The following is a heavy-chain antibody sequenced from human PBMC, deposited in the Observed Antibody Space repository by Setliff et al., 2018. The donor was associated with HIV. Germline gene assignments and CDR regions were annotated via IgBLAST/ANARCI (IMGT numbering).Heavy chain of an antibody. J-gene: IGHJ4*02. CDR1: GFTFTGYY. CDR2: VDPEDGET. Sequence: ASVKVSCKPSGFTFTGYYLHWVRQAPGEGLEWVGRVDPEDGETRYAMKFQGSVTISADTSTDTTYLSLTSLRSQDTAVYYCATVRIVGATEFDYWGQGTVVTGSS. CDR3: ATVRIVGATEFDY. V-gene: IGHV1-69-2*01. D-gene: IGHD1-26*01.